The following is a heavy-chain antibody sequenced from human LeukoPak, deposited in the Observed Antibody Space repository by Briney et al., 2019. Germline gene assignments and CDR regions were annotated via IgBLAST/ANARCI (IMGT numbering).Heavy chain of an antibody. J-gene: IGHJ4*02. Sequence: GGSLRLSCEGSGFTFSSYAMSWVRQAPGKGLEWVSGISGSGGNTYYADSVKGRFTISRDNSKNTLYLQMNSLRAEDTAVYYCARDPRSRSYDILTGYSHWGQGTLVTVSS. V-gene: IGHV3-23*01. CDR1: GFTFSSYA. D-gene: IGHD3-9*01. CDR3: ARDPRSRSYDILTGYSH. CDR2: ISGSGGNT.